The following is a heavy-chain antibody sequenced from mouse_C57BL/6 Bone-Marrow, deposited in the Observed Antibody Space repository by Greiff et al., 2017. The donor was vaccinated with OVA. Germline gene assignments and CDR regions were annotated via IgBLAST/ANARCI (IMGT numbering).Heavy chain of an antibody. CDR1: GYTFTSYW. J-gene: IGHJ3*01. D-gene: IGHD4-1*01. CDR3: AVTGTFDY. Sequence: QVQLQQPGAELVKPGASVKLSCKASGYTFTSYWMQWVKQRPGQGLEWIGEIDPSDSYTNYNQKFKGKATLTVDTSSSTAYMQLSSLTSEDSAVCYCAVTGTFDYWGQGTLVTVSA. V-gene: IGHV1-50*01. CDR2: IDPSDSYT.